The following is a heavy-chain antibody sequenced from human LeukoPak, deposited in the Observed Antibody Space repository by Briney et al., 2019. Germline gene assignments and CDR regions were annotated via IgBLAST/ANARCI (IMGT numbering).Heavy chain of an antibody. CDR2: IYYSGST. CDR3: ARDPSNYCSSTSCYKYGMDV. V-gene: IGHV4-31*03. CDR1: GGSISSGGYY. Sequence: SQTLSLTCTVSGGSISSGGYYWSWIRQHPGKGLEWIGYIYYSGSTYYNPSLKSRVTISVDTSKNRFSLKLSSVTAADTAVYYCARDPSNYCSSTSCYKYGMDVWGKGTTVTVSS. J-gene: IGHJ6*04. D-gene: IGHD2-2*02.